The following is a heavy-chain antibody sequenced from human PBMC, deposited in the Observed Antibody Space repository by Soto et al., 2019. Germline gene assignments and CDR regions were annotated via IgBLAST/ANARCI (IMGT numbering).Heavy chain of an antibody. D-gene: IGHD6-13*01. CDR3: ARDILGIAAASVSGVDP. J-gene: IGHJ5*02. CDR2: MYSDGSNT. CDR1: GFTFSSYW. V-gene: IGHV3-74*01. Sequence: GGSLRLSCAASGFTFSSYWMHWVRQAPGKGLVWVSRMYSDGSNTSYADSVKGRFTISRGNAKNTLYLQLNSLRAEDTAVYYCARDILGIAAASVSGVDPWGQGTRVTVAS.